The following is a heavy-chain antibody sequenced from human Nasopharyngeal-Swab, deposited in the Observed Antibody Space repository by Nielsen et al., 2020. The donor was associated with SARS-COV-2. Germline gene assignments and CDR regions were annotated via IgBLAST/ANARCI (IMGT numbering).Heavy chain of an antibody. V-gene: IGHV1-46*01. D-gene: IGHD2-2*01. CDR1: GYTFRIYY. CDR3: ARDLDPATAGALDI. CDR2: INPSGGQT. Sequence: ASVKVSCTASGYTFRIYYMHWVRQAPGQGLEWMGLINPSGGQTTYAQKFQGRVTMTRDTSTSTVYMELSSLRSEDTAVYYCARDLDPATAGALDIWGQGTMVTVSS. J-gene: IGHJ3*02.